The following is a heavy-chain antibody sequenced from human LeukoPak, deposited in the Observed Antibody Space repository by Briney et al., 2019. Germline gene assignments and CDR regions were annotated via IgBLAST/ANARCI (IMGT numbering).Heavy chain of an antibody. Sequence: PSETRSLTCTVSDDSIRTHYWSWIRQPPGKGLECIGYVYFSGITNYNPSLKSRVTMSVDTSKNQLCLKLSSVTAADTAVYYCARTARLPDSWGQGTLVTVSS. CDR1: DDSIRTHY. D-gene: IGHD2-21*01. CDR3: ARTARLPDS. J-gene: IGHJ4*02. V-gene: IGHV4-4*09. CDR2: VYFSGIT.